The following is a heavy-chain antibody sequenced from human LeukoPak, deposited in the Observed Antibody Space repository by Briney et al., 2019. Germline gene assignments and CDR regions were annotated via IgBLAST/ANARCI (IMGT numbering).Heavy chain of an antibody. CDR3: ASAVTRDHYFDY. CDR2: IYYSGST. V-gene: IGHV4-39*01. J-gene: IGHJ4*02. D-gene: IGHD3-3*01. Sequence: GKGLEWVGSIYYSGSTYYSPSLKSRVTMSVDTSKNQFSLKLSSVTAADTTMYYCASAVTRDHYFDYWGQGTLVIVSS.